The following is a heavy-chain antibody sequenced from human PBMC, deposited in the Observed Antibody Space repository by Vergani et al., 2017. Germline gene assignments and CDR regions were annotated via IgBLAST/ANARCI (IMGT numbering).Heavy chain of an antibody. Sequence: QVQLQESGPGLVKPSETLSLTCAVSGYSISSGYYWGWIRQPPGKGLEWIGRIYHSGSTYYNPSLKSRVIISVDTSKNQFSLKLSSVTAADTAVYYCARATWIQLSCWFDPWGQGTLVTVSS. V-gene: IGHV4-38-2*01. CDR3: ARATWIQLSCWFDP. CDR2: IYHSGST. CDR1: GYSISSGYY. J-gene: IGHJ5*02. D-gene: IGHD5-18*01.